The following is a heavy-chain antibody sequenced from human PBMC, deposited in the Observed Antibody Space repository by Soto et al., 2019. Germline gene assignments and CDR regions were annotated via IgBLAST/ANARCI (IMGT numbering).Heavy chain of an antibody. CDR1: GGSFSGYY. Sequence: QVQLQQWGAGLLKPSETLSLTCAVYGGSFSGYYWSWIRQPPGKGLEWIGEINHSGSTNYNPSLKSRVTISVDTSKNQFSLKLSSVTAADTAMYYCARVRKGVVVAATPPYYYYGMDVWGQGTTVTVSS. CDR3: ARVRKGVVVAATPPYYYYGMDV. D-gene: IGHD2-15*01. V-gene: IGHV4-34*01. J-gene: IGHJ6*02. CDR2: INHSGST.